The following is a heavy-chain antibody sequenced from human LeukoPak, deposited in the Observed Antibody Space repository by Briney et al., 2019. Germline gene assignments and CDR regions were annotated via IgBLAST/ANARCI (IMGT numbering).Heavy chain of an antibody. V-gene: IGHV3-23*01. CDR1: GFTFRSYA. CDR2: ISGSGTNT. Sequence: GGSLRLSCAASGFTFRSYAMSWVRQAPGKGLEWVSAISGSGTNTYYAAYVKGRFTISRDNSKNTLYLQMNSLRAEDTAVYYCARGVHYYESSGHSYFDYWGQGTLVTVSS. CDR3: ARGVHYYESSGHSYFDY. D-gene: IGHD3-22*01. J-gene: IGHJ4*02.